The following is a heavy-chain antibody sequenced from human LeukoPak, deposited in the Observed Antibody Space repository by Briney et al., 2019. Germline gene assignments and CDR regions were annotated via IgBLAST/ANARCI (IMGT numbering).Heavy chain of an antibody. V-gene: IGHV3-9*01. CDR3: AKDRTGSHYYYDSSGYYPDAFDI. D-gene: IGHD3-22*01. J-gene: IGHJ3*02. Sequence: GGSLRLSCAASGFTFDDYAMHWVRQAPGKGLEWVSGISWNSGSIGYADSVKGRFTISRDNAKNSLYLQMNSLRAEDTALYYCAKDRTGSHYYYDSSGYYPDAFDIWGQGTMVTVSS. CDR1: GFTFDDYA. CDR2: ISWNSGSI.